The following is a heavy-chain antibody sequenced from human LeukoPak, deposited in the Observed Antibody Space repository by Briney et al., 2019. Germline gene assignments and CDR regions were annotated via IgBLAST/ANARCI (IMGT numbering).Heavy chain of an antibody. D-gene: IGHD3-22*01. CDR2: IYYSGST. CDR1: GGSISSGGYY. Sequence: SETLSLTCTVSGGSISSGGYYWSWIRQHPGKCLEWIGYIYYSGSTYYNPSLKSRVTISVDASKNQFSLKLSSVTAADTAVYYCARDYYDSSGPLYAFDIWGQGTMVTVSS. J-gene: IGHJ3*02. V-gene: IGHV4-31*03. CDR3: ARDYYDSSGPLYAFDI.